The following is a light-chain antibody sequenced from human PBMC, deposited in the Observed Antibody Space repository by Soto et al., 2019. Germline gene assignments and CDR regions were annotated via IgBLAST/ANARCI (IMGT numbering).Light chain of an antibody. CDR3: QQSYSTPMYT. CDR2: DAS. V-gene: IGKV1-5*01. CDR1: QSISSW. J-gene: IGKJ2*01. Sequence: DIQMTQSPSTLSASVGDRVTITCRASQSISSWLAWYQQKPGKAPKLLIYDASSLESGVPSRFSGSGSGTEFTLTISSLQPDDFATYYCQQSYSTPMYTFGQGTKVDI.